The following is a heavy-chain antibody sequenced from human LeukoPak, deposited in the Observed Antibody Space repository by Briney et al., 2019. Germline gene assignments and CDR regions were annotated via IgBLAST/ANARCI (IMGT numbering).Heavy chain of an antibody. V-gene: IGHV3-23*01. Sequence: GGSLRLSCAASGFTFSSSAMSWVRQAPGKGLEWVSALSGSGGTTYYADSVKGRFTMSRDNSENTLSLQMNSLRAEDTAVYYCAKDRGGNSWEFDYWGQGTLVTVSS. J-gene: IGHJ4*02. D-gene: IGHD1-26*01. CDR3: AKDRGGNSWEFDY. CDR2: LSGSGGTT. CDR1: GFTFSSSA.